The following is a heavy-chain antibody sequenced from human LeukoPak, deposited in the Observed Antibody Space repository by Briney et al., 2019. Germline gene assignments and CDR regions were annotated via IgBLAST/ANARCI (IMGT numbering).Heavy chain of an antibody. CDR1: GFTFSSYA. J-gene: IGHJ4*02. D-gene: IGHD1-26*01. CDR3: ARDPSGSYDY. CDR2: ISSIGSAI. Sequence: GGSLRLSCAASGFTFSSYAMSWVRQAPGKGLEWISYISSIGSAIYYADSVKGRFTISRDNAKNSLYLQMNSLRDEDTAVYYCARDPSGSYDYWGQGTLVTVSS. V-gene: IGHV3-48*02.